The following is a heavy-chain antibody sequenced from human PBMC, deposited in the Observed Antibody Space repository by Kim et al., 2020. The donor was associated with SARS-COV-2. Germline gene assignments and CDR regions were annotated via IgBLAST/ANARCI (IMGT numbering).Heavy chain of an antibody. CDR2: IYYSGST. CDR1: GDSISDYY. J-gene: IGHJ5*02. CDR3: ARQRTYYYGSRSFPDWFDP. V-gene: IGHV4-59*08. Sequence: SETLSLTCIFSGDSISDYYWNWIRQPPGKGLEWIGYIYYSGSTNYNPSLKSRVTISIDTSKTQFSLKLSSVTAADTAVYYCARQRTYYYGSRSFPDWFDP. D-gene: IGHD3-10*01.